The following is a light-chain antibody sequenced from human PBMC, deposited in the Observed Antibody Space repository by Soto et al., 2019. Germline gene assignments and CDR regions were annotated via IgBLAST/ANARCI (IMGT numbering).Light chain of an antibody. CDR2: DVI. Sequence: QSALTQPRSVSGSPGQSVTISCTGTSSDVGTCTYVSWYQQHPGKAPKLIIYDVIKRPSGVPDRFSGSKSGNTASLTISGLQAEDEADYYCSSYTTSSTYVFGTGTKVTVL. V-gene: IGLV2-11*01. J-gene: IGLJ1*01. CDR1: SSDVGTCTY. CDR3: SSYTTSSTYV.